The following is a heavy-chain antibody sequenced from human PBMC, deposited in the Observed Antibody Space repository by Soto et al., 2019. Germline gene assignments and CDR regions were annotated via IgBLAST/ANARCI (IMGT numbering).Heavy chain of an antibody. CDR3: ARDNILGILYGGMDV. D-gene: IGHD3-3*01. CDR2: IYYSGST. V-gene: IGHV4-61*01. CDR1: GGSVSSGSYY. Sequence: SETLSLTCTVSGGSVSSGSYYWSWIRQPPGKGLEWIGYIYYSGSTNYNPSLKSRVTISVDTSKNQFSLKLSSVTAADPVVYSCARDNILGILYGGMDVWGQGTTVTVSS. J-gene: IGHJ6*02.